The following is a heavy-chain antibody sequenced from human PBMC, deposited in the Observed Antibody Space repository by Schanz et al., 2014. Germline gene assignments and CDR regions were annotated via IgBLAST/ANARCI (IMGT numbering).Heavy chain of an antibody. CDR1: GFTFTDYY. CDR3: ARDVYRSGRPFDR. Sequence: QVQLVESGGGLVKPGGSLRLSCAASGFTFTDYYISWIRQTPGMGLEWVSYISHNTFYTDYADSVKGRFTISRDNAKNSVYLQMNSLRAEDTAIYFCARDVYRSGRPFDRWGQGTLVTVSS. D-gene: IGHD4-4*01. J-gene: IGHJ5*02. CDR2: ISHNTFYT. V-gene: IGHV3-11*06.